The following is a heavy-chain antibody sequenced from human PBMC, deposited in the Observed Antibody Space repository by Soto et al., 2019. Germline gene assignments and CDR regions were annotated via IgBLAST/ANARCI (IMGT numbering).Heavy chain of an antibody. CDR1: GFTFSSYD. CDR3: ARESGDGGVDY. D-gene: IGHD4-17*01. V-gene: IGHV3-13*01. CDR2: IGTAGDT. Sequence: GGSLRLSCAASGFTFSSYDMHWVRQATGKGLEWVSAIGTAGDTYYPGSVKGRFTISRENAKNSLYLQMNSLRAGDTAVYYCARESGDGGVDYWGQGTLVTVSS. J-gene: IGHJ4*02.